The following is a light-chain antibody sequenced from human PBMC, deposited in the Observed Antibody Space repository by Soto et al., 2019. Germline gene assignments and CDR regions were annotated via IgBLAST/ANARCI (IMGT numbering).Light chain of an antibody. CDR3: QQYYSHET. J-gene: IGKJ1*01. Sequence: DIQMTQSPSTLSASVGDRVTITCRASQSISSWLAWYQQKPGKAPKLLIYKASTLESGVPSNFSGSGSGTEFTLTISSLQPDDFATYYCQQYYSHETFGQGTKVDIK. CDR2: KAS. V-gene: IGKV1-5*03. CDR1: QSISSW.